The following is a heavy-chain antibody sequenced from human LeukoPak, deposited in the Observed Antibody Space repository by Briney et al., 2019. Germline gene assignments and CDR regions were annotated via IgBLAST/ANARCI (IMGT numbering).Heavy chain of an antibody. CDR2: ISGSGGST. D-gene: IGHD6-13*01. CDR1: GFTFSSYA. CDR3: AKDLGRWYSRGMDV. J-gene: IGHJ6*02. Sequence: PGGSLRLSCAASGFTFSSYAMSWVRQAPGKGLEWVSAISGSGGSTYYADSVKGRFTISRDNSKITLYLQMNSLRAEDTAVYYCAKDLGRWYSRGMDVWGQGTKVTVSS. V-gene: IGHV3-23*01.